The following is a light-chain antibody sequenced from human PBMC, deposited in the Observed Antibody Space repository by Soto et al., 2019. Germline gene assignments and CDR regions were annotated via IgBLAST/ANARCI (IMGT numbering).Light chain of an antibody. CDR3: QQRSNWPS. Sequence: EIVMTQSPGTLSLSPGERATLSFRASQSVSSNYLAWYQQKPGQAPRLLIYDASNRATDIPARFSGSGSGTDFTLTISSLEPEDFAVYYCQQRSNWPSFGQGTRLEIK. CDR1: QSVSSNY. J-gene: IGKJ5*01. CDR2: DAS. V-gene: IGKV3D-20*02.